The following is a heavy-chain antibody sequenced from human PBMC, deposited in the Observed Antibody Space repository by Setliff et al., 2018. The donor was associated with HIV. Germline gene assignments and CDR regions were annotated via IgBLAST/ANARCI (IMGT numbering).Heavy chain of an antibody. D-gene: IGHD1-26*01. CDR3: ARGWEGGMDY. Sequence: ASVKVSCKASGYTFTRYFMHCARQAPGQGLEWLGMINPSGGSTWYAQKFQGRVTMTGDTSTYTLYMELSSLRSEDTAVYYCARGWEGGMDYWGQGTLVTVSS. V-gene: IGHV1-46*01. CDR2: INPSGGST. J-gene: IGHJ4*02. CDR1: GYTFTRYF.